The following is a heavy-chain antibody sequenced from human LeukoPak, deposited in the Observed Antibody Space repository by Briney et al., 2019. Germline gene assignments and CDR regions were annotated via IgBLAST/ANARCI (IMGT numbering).Heavy chain of an antibody. CDR2: INDYGSRT. J-gene: IGHJ4*02. D-gene: IGHD1-26*01. CDR3: VKDLSGSYTFDY. CDR1: GFTFSRCA. Sequence: PGGSLRLSCSASGFTFSRCAMHWVRQGPGKGLEYVSGINDYGSRTHYGDSAKGRFIISRDDSRNTVFLHMNSLKGDDTALYYCVKDLSGSYTFDYWGQGILVTVSS. V-gene: IGHV3-64D*09.